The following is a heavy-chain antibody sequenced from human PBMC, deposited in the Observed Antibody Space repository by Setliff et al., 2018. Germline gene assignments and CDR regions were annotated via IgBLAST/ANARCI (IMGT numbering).Heavy chain of an antibody. Sequence: ASVKVSCKTSGYTFTDYYIHWVRQAPGEGLEWMGWLNPKNNDTSYAQKFLGRVTMTRDTSISAANMELITLRSDDTALYYCARDPLPKHYDVVTGYYSAPNYYYMDVWGKGTTVTVSS. D-gene: IGHD3-9*01. CDR1: GYTFTDYY. V-gene: IGHV1-2*02. CDR2: LNPKNNDT. CDR3: ARDPLPKHYDVVTGYYSAPNYYYMDV. J-gene: IGHJ6*03.